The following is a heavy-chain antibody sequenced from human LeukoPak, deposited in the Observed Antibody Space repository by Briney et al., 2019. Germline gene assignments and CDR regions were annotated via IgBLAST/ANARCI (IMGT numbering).Heavy chain of an antibody. D-gene: IGHD1-26*01. J-gene: IGHJ4*02. CDR1: GGSISSGSYY. Sequence: SETLSLTCTVSGGSISSGSYYWSWIRQPAGKGLEWIGRIYTSGSTNYNPSLKSRVTISVDTSKNQFSLKLSSVTAADTAVYYCARDRWELPNDYWGQGTLVTVSS. CDR3: ARDRWELPNDY. V-gene: IGHV4-61*02. CDR2: IYTSGST.